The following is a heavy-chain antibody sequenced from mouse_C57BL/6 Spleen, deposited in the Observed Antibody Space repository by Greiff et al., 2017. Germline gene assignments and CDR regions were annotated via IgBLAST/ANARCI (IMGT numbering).Heavy chain of an antibody. Sequence: EVHLVESEGGLVQPGSSMKLSCTASGFTFSDYYMAWVRQVPEKGLEWVANINYDGSSTYYLDSLKSRFIISRDNAKNILYLQMSSLKSEDTATYYCARDGNYGSSSWYFDVWGTGTTVTVSS. CDR3: ARDGNYGSSSWYFDV. CDR1: GFTFSDYY. CDR2: INYDGSST. D-gene: IGHD1-1*01. J-gene: IGHJ1*03. V-gene: IGHV5-16*01.